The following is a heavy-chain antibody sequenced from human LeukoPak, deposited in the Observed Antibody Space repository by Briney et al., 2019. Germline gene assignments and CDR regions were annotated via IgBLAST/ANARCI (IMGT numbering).Heavy chain of an antibody. CDR1: GGSISSSSYY. V-gene: IGHV4-39*01. D-gene: IGHD3-10*01. CDR3: ARLGIGFGVLYGPGYNWFDP. Sequence: PSETLSLTCTVSGGSISSSSYYWGWIRQPPGKGLEWIGSIYYSGSTYYNPSLKSRGTISVDTSKNQFSLKLSSVTAADTAVYYCARLGIGFGVLYGPGYNWFDPWGQGTLVTVSS. CDR2: IYYSGST. J-gene: IGHJ5*02.